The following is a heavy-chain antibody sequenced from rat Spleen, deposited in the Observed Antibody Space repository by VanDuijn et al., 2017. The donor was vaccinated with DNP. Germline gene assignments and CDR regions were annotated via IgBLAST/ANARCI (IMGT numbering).Heavy chain of an antibody. CDR2: IFLTSAST. V-gene: IGHV5-31*01. J-gene: IGHJ2*01. CDR3: TGDRDYVDY. D-gene: IGHD1-1*01. CDR1: GFNFNNYW. Sequence: EVQLVESGGDLVQPGGSLKLSCVGSGFNFNNYWMSWIRQVPGKGLEWVSSIFLTSASTYYSDSVKGRFTISRDDAENTLYLQMRSLRSEDTATYFCTGDRDYVDYWGQGVMVTVSS.